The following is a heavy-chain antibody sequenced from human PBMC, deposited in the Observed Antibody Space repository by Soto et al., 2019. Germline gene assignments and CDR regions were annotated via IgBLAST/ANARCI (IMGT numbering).Heavy chain of an antibody. J-gene: IGHJ4*02. V-gene: IGHV3-11*01. CDR3: AASAVVAAHY. D-gene: IGHD2-15*01. CDR2: ISGNGNTI. CDR1: AFTFSDYY. Sequence: PGGSLRLSCAASAFTFSDYYMGWIRQAPGKGLEWLSYISGNGNTIYYADSVKGRFTVSRDNAKSLLYLQMNSLRAEDTAVYYCAASAVVAAHYWGQGALVTVSS.